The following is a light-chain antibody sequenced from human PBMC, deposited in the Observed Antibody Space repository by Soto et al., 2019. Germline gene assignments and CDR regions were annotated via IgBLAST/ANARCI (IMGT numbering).Light chain of an antibody. Sequence: QSVLTQAPSASATPGQRVTISCSGSTSNIGSNRVSWFQQLPGTAPKLLIYRDNQRASGIPDQFSGSKSGTSASLAIGGLRSEHEAIYYCAAWDDTLRGVVFGGGTKLTVL. CDR3: AAWDDTLRGVV. CDR2: RDN. J-gene: IGLJ3*02. CDR1: TSNIGSNR. V-gene: IGLV1-47*01.